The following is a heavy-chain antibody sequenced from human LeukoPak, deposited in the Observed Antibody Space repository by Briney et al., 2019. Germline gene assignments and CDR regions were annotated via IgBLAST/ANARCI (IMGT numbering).Heavy chain of an antibody. CDR1: GFTFSSYA. CDR2: VSYDGSNK. J-gene: IGHJ4*02. CDR3: ATIGDRRTGELYRIDY. V-gene: IGHV3-30-3*01. D-gene: IGHD7-27*01. Sequence: GGSLRLSCAASGFTFSSYAMHWVRQALGXGLEWVAVVSYDGSNKYYADSVKGRFTFSRDNSKNTLYLQMNSLRAEDAAVYYCATIGDRRTGELYRIDYWGQGTLVTVSS.